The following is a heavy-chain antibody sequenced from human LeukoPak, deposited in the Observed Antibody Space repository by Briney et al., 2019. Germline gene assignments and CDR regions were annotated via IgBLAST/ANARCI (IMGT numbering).Heavy chain of an antibody. CDR1: GFTFSSYS. Sequence: GGSLRLSCAASGFTFSSYSMNWVRQAPGKGLEWVSSISSSSSYIYYADSVKGRFTISRDNAKNSLYLQMNSLRAEDTAVYYCARVPNIVGGSGRDVWGKGTTVTVSS. D-gene: IGHD2-15*01. V-gene: IGHV3-21*01. J-gene: IGHJ6*04. CDR3: ARVPNIVGGSGRDV. CDR2: ISSSSSYI.